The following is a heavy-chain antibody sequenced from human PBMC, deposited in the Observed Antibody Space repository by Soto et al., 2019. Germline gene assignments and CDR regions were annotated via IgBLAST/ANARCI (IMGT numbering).Heavy chain of an antibody. CDR3: ARTLPNRQLFDS. CDR2: IYYSGST. J-gene: IGHJ4*02. D-gene: IGHD1-1*01. Sequence: PSETLSLTCTVPGGSISSSSYYWGWIRQPPGKGLEWIGSIYYSGSTYYNPSLKSRVTISIDTSKNQFSLRLASVTAADTAVYYCARTLPNRQLFDSRSQGTLVTVSS. V-gene: IGHV4-39*07. CDR1: GGSISSSSYY.